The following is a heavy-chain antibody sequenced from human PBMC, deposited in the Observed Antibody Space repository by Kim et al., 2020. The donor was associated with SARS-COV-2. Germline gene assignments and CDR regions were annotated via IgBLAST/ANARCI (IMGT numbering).Heavy chain of an antibody. D-gene: IGHD6-13*01. J-gene: IGHJ2*01. Sequence: ADAVKGRFNNSRDNAKNYLYLQMNRLRAEDTGLYYCAKSSGSSSCWYVDLWGRGTLVTVSS. V-gene: IGHV3-9*01. CDR3: AKSSGSSSCWYVDL.